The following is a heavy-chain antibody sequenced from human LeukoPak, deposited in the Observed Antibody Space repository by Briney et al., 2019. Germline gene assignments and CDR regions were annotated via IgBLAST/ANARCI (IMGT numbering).Heavy chain of an antibody. Sequence: PGGSLRLSCAASGFTFSGSAMHWVRQASGKGLEWVGRIRSKANSYATAYAASVKGRFTISRDDSKNTAYLQMNSLKTEDTAVYYCTSKPATPTSIDYWGQGTLVTVSS. CDR2: IRSKANSYAT. CDR1: GFTFSGSA. D-gene: IGHD3-16*01. CDR3: TSKPATPTSIDY. V-gene: IGHV3-73*01. J-gene: IGHJ4*02.